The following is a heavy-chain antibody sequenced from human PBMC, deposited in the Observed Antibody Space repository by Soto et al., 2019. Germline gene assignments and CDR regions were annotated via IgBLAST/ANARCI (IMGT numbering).Heavy chain of an antibody. Sequence: GVSMIVSSAASGLTFSSYCMHWVRQATGKGLEWVAVISYDGSNKYYADSVKGRFTISRDNSKNTLYLQMNSLRAEDTAVYYCAKVRRSSSWYTFDYWGQGTLVTVSS. J-gene: IGHJ4*02. CDR1: GLTFSSYC. CDR2: ISYDGSNK. CDR3: AKVRRSSSWYTFDY. D-gene: IGHD6-13*01. V-gene: IGHV3-30*18.